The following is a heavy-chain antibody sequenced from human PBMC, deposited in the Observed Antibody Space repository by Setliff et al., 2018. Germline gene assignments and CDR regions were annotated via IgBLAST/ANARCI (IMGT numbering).Heavy chain of an antibody. CDR2: ISSSNSGM. V-gene: IGHV3-48*01. J-gene: IGHJ4*02. Sequence: PGGSLRLSCAAPGPTFSRYSMNWVRQAPGKGLEWISYISSSNSGMYYADSVKGRFTISRDSAKNSVYLQMNSLRAEDTAVYYCARGRNVAARLLDSWGQGARVTV. CDR3: ARGRNVAARLLDS. D-gene: IGHD6-6*01. CDR1: GPTFSRYS.